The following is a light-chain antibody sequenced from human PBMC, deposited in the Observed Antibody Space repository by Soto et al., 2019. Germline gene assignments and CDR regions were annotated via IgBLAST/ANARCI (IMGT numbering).Light chain of an antibody. CDR1: QSVDSAF. V-gene: IGKV3-20*01. Sequence: EIVLTQSPGSLSLSLGERATLSCRASQSVDSAFFAWYQQKPGQPPRLLMYGASRRATGIPDRFSGSGSGTDFTLTISRLEPEDFAVYYCQQYGSSPKTFGQGTKVEIK. CDR2: GAS. CDR3: QQYGSSPKT. J-gene: IGKJ1*01.